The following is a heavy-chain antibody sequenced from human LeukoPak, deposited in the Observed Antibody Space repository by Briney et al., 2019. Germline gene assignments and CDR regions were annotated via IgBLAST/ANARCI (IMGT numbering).Heavy chain of an antibody. V-gene: IGHV3-30-3*01. Sequence: SGGSLRLSCAASGFTFSSYAMHWVRQAPGKGLEWVAVISYDGSNKYYADSVKGRFTISRDNSKNTLYLQMNSLRTEDTAVYYCARGAAAAMLPSDYWGQGTLVTVSS. J-gene: IGHJ4*02. D-gene: IGHD2-2*01. CDR3: ARGAAAAMLPSDY. CDR2: ISYDGSNK. CDR1: GFTFSSYA.